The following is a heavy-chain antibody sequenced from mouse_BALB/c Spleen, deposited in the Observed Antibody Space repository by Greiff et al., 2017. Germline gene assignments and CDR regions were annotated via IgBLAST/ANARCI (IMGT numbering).Heavy chain of an antibody. D-gene: IGHD1-1*01. CDR1: GYAFTSYN. CDR2: IDPYNGGT. J-gene: IGHJ3*01. V-gene: IGHV1S135*01. CDR3: ARDYGSSTAWFAY. Sequence: EVKLMESGPELVKPGASVKVSCKASGYAFTSYNMYWVKQSHGKSLEWIGYIDPYNGGTSYNQKFKGKATLTVDKSSSTAYMHLNSLTSEDSAVYYCARDYGSSTAWFAYWGQGTLVTVSA.